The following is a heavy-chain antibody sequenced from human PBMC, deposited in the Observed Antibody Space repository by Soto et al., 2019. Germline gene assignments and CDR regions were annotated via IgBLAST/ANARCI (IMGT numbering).Heavy chain of an antibody. CDR2: ISSSSSTI. J-gene: IGHJ6*02. D-gene: IGHD2-8*01. V-gene: IGHV3-48*02. CDR3: ARGQMVYAIQNYYYYGMDV. CDR1: GFTFSSYS. Sequence: PGGSRRRSWAASGFTFSSYSMNWGRQAPGKGLEWVSYISSSSSTIYYADSVKGRFTISRDNAKNSLYLQMNSLRDEDTAVYYCARGQMVYAIQNYYYYGMDVWGQGTTVTVSS.